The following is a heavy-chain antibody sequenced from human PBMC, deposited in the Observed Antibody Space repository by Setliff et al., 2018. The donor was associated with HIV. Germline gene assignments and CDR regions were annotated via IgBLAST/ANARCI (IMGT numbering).Heavy chain of an antibody. CDR3: ARLGDFSYNSYHLYAFDF. J-gene: IGHJ4*01. CDR2: IYYSGST. V-gene: IGHV4-39*07. Sequence: PSETLSLTCTVSGGSISSSSYYWGWIRQPPGKGLEWIGSIYYSGSTYYNPSLESRVAISVDTSKNQFSLHFQSVTAADTAIYFCARLGDFSYNSYHLYAFDFWGHGALVTVSS. CDR1: GGSISSSSYY. D-gene: IGHD3-16*01.